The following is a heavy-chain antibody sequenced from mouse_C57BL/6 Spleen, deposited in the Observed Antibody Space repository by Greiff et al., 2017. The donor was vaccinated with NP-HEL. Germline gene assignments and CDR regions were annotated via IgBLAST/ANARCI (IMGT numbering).Heavy chain of an antibody. J-gene: IGHJ2*01. CDR1: GFTFSDYG. V-gene: IGHV5-17*01. CDR2: ISSGSSTI. D-gene: IGHD2-4*01. Sequence: EVQLVESGGGLVKPGGSLKLSCAASGFTFSDYGMHWVRQAPEKGLEWVAYISSGSSTIYYADTVKGRFTISRDTAKNTLFLQMTSLRSEDTAMYYCASGPGGYYDYDNYFDYWGQGTTLTVSS. CDR3: ASGPGGYYDYDNYFDY.